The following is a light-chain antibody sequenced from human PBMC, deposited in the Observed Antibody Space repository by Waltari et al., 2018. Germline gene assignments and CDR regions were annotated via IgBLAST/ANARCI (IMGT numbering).Light chain of an antibody. V-gene: IGLV1-51*01. CDR1: RSNTGNYY. CDR2: DNN. CDR3: ATWDNTLRDVV. J-gene: IGLJ2*01. Sequence: QSVFTQPPSVSAAPGQQVTISSSGSRSNTGNYYVSWYHHLPGAAPKPLIYDNNKRPSGIPDRFSASKSGTSATLDITGLQIGDEADYYCATWDNTLRDVVFGGGTKLTVL.